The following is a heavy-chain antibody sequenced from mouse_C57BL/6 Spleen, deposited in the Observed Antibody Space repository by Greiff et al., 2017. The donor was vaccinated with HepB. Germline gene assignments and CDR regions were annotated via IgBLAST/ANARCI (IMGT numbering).Heavy chain of an antibody. J-gene: IGHJ4*01. D-gene: IGHD2-4*01. V-gene: IGHV1-82*01. CDR3: ARSLYYDYAPWNAMDY. CDR2: IYPGDGDT. Sequence: VQLQQSGPELVKPGASVKISCKASGYAFSSSWMNWVKQRPGKGLEWIGRIYPGDGDTNYNGKFKGKATLTADKSSSTAYMQLSSLTSEDSAVYFCARSLYYDYAPWNAMDYRGQGTSVTVSS. CDR1: GYAFSSSW.